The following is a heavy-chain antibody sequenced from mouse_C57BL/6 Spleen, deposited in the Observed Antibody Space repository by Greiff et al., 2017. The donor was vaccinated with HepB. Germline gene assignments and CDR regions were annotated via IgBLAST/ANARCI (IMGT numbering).Heavy chain of an antibody. J-gene: IGHJ3*01. CDR1: GYTFTDYE. CDR3: TANFAY. D-gene: IGHD4-1*01. V-gene: IGHV1-15*01. CDR2: IDPETGGT. Sequence: QVQLKQSGAELVRPGASVTLSCKASGYTFTDYEMHWVKQTPVHGLEWIGAIDPETGGTAYNQKFKGKAILTADKSSSTAYMELRSLTSEDSAVYYCTANFAYWGQGTLVTVSA.